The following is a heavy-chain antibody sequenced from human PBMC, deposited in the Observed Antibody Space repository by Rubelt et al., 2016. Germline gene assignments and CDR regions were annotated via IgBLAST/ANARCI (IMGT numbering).Heavy chain of an antibody. CDR1: GFTFSNYA. J-gene: IGHJ4*02. CDR2: IWYDGRND. CDR3: ARGQGSGWYFFDY. V-gene: IGHV3-33*01. D-gene: IGHD6-19*01. Sequence: QVQLVESGGGVVQPGRSLRLSCAASGFTFSNYAMHWVRQAPGKGLEWVAVIWYDGRNDYYADSVKGRFTISRDNSKNTLYLQMNSLIAADTAIYYCARGQGSGWYFFDYWGQGNLVTVSS.